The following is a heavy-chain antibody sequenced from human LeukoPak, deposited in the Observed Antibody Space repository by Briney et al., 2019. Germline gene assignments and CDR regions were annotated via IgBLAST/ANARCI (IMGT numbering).Heavy chain of an antibody. Sequence: GGSLRLSCEASGFTFNSHWMNWVRQAPGKGLEWLANIRPDGSEAVYVDSVRGRFTISRDNAKNLVYLQMNNLGAEDTAVYYCSGRSGFSSIYWGQGVLVTVSS. V-gene: IGHV3-7*01. CDR3: SGRSGFSSIY. CDR1: GFTFNSHW. CDR2: IRPDGSEA. D-gene: IGHD2-2*01. J-gene: IGHJ4*02.